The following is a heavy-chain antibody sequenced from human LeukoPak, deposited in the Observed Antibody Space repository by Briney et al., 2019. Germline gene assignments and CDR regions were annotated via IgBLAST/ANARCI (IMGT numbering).Heavy chain of an antibody. CDR2: ISGTGGSGST. D-gene: IGHD2-2*01. J-gene: IGHJ4*02. V-gene: IGHV3-23*01. CDR3: AKPRCSSTSCSLGYFDY. CDR1: GFTFSSYA. Sequence: GGSLRLSCAVSGFTFSSYAMSWVRQAPGKGLEWVSAISGTGGSGSTYYADSVKGRFTISRDNSKNTLYLQMNSLRAEDTAVYYCAKPRCSSTSCSLGYFDYWGPGALVTVSS.